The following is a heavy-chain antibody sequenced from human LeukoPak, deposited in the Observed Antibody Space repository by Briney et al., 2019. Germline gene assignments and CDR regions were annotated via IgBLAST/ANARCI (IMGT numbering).Heavy chain of an antibody. Sequence: GASVKVSCKASGYTFTSYDINWVRQATGQGLEWMGWMNPNSGNTGYAQKFQGRVTMTRNTSISTAYMELSSLRSEDTAVYYCARGYYDSSGYTDFQHWGQGTLATVSS. J-gene: IGHJ1*01. CDR3: ARGYYDSSGYTDFQH. CDR1: GYTFTSYD. D-gene: IGHD3-22*01. CDR2: MNPNSGNT. V-gene: IGHV1-8*01.